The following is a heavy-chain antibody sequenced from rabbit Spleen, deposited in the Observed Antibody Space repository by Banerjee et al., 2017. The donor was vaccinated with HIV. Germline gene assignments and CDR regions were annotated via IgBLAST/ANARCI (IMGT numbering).Heavy chain of an antibody. CDR2: IDTGSSGFT. CDR3: AGRGSAYGYAYGL. Sequence: QSLEESGGDLVKPGTSLTLTCIASGVSFSGDSYMCWVRQAPGKGLEWIACIDTGSSGFTYFASWAKGRFTIAKTSSTTVTLQMTSLTVADTATYFCAGRGSAYGYAYGLWGPGTLVTVS. CDR1: GVSFSGDSY. D-gene: IGHD6-1*01. V-gene: IGHV1S40*01. J-gene: IGHJ4*01.